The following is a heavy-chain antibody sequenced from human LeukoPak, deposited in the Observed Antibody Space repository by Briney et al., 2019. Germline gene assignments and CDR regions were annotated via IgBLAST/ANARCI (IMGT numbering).Heavy chain of an antibody. CDR1: GFTFSSYA. D-gene: IGHD2-2*02. CDR2: ISGSGGST. Sequence: GGSLRLSCAASGFTFSSYAMSWVRQAPGKGLEWVSAISGSGGSTYYADSVKGRFTISRDNSKNTLYLQMNSLRAEDTAVYYXAILGYCSSTSCYSSGFDYWGQGTLVTVSS. V-gene: IGHV3-23*01. J-gene: IGHJ4*02. CDR3: AILGYCSSTSCYSSGFDY.